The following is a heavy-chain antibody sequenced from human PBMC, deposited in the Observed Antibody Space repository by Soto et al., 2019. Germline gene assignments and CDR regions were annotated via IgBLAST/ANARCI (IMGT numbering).Heavy chain of an antibody. Sequence: GGSLRLSCAASGFTFSSYWMSWVRQAPGKGLEWVANIKQDGSEKYYVDSVKGRFTISRDNAKNSLYLQMNSLRAEDTAVYYCARDRLVWSKPETPAFYMDVWGKGTTVTVSS. CDR1: GFTFSSYW. CDR3: ARDRLVWSKPETPAFYMDV. D-gene: IGHD3-3*01. CDR2: IKQDGSEK. J-gene: IGHJ6*03. V-gene: IGHV3-7*01.